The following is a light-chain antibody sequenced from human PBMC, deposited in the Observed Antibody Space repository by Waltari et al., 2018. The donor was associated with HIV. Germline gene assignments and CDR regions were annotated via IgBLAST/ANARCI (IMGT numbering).Light chain of an antibody. V-gene: IGKV1-5*03. Sequence: DIQMAQSPSILYASVGGRVTITCRASQSVTTWVAWLQQKPGRSPKPLIYRASALEPGVPSRFRGSGSVTDFTLTISSLQPDDFATYYCQQYDSPPYTFGQGT. CDR3: QQYDSPPYT. CDR2: RAS. CDR1: QSVTTW. J-gene: IGKJ2*01.